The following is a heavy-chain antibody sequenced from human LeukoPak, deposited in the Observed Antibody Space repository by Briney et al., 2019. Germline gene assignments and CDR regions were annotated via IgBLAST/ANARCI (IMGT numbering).Heavy chain of an antibody. V-gene: IGHV1-18*04. CDR1: GYTFTNYG. CDR3: AVHSYLQPFDY. J-gene: IGHJ4*02. CDR2: ISAYNGNT. Sequence: ASVKVSCKASGYTFTNYGISWVRRAPGQGLEWMGWISAYNGNTNYAQKLQGRVTMTTDTSTSTAYMELRSLRSDDTAVYYCAVHSYLQPFDYWGQGTLVTVSS. D-gene: IGHD5-18*01.